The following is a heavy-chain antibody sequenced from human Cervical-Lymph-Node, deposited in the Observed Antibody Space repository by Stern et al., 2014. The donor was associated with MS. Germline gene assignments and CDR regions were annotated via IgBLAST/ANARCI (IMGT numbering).Heavy chain of an antibody. Sequence: VQLVESGGGVVQPGRSLRLSCAASGFTFSSYGMHWVRQAPGKGLAWVAVISYDGSNKYYADSVKGRFTISRDNSKNTLYLQMNSLRAEDTAVYYCAKLMTTVTLFDYWGQGTLVTVSS. CDR2: ISYDGSNK. D-gene: IGHD4-17*01. J-gene: IGHJ4*02. CDR1: GFTFSSYG. CDR3: AKLMTTVTLFDY. V-gene: IGHV3-30*18.